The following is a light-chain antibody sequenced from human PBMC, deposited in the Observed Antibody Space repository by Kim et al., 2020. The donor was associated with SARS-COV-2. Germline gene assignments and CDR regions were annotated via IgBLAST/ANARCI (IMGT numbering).Light chain of an antibody. Sequence: QTVVTQEPSLSVPPGGTVTLTCGLSSGSVSSTYYPSWYQQSPGQAPRTLIYSTNSRSSGVPDRFSGSMLGNSAALTITGAQADDESDYYCVLYMGSGIWVFGGGTQLTVL. J-gene: IGLJ3*02. CDR3: VLYMGSGIWV. V-gene: IGLV8-61*01. CDR1: SGSVSSTYY. CDR2: STN.